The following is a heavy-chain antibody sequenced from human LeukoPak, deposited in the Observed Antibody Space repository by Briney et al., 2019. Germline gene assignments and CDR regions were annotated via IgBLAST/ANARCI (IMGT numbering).Heavy chain of an antibody. J-gene: IGHJ3*02. CDR2: IYYSGST. CDR1: GGSLSSYY. D-gene: IGHD3-22*01. Sequence: SETLSLTCTVSGGSLSSYYWNWIWQSPGKGLEWIGYIYYSGSTNYNPSLKSRVTMSVDTSKSQFSLELSSVTAADTAVYYCATYYYDGTGYYYRGFHIWGQGTMVSVSS. V-gene: IGHV4-59*01. CDR3: ATYYYDGTGYYYRGFHI.